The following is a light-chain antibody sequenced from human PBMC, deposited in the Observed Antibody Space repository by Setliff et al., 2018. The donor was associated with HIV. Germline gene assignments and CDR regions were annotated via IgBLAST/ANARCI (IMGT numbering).Light chain of an antibody. J-gene: IGLJ1*01. Sequence: QSALIQPASVSGSPGQSVTVSCTGTSSDVGSYDFVSWYQQRPGKAPKLIIFDVSERPSGVSHRFSGSKSGNTASLTISGLQTEDEADYFCASYRSPATYVFGIGTKVTVL. CDR3: ASYRSPATYV. V-gene: IGLV2-14*03. CDR2: DVS. CDR1: SSDVGSYDF.